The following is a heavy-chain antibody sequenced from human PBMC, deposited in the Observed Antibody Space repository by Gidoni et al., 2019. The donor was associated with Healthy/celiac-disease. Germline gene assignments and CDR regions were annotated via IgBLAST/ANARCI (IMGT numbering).Heavy chain of an antibody. J-gene: IGHJ6*02. CDR2: ISAYNGNT. D-gene: IGHD5-18*01. CDR3: ARDRRGYSYGYALGMDV. Sequence: RQAPGQGLEWMGWISAYNGNTNYAQKLQGRVTMTTDTSTSTANMELRSLRSDDTAVYYCARDRRGYSYGYALGMDVWGQGTTVTVSS. V-gene: IGHV1-18*01.